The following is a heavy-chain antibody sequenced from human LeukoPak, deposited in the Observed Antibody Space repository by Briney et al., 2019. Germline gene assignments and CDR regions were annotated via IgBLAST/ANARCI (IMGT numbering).Heavy chain of an antibody. CDR3: ARSLKCYCSGGSCYSAPSTSDFNWFDP. Sequence: RRSLRLSCAASAFAFSSYSMSWVRQAPGKGLQWVSSISSSGAFITYADSLKGRLTISRDNARNSLYILMNSLRAEDTAMYYCARSLKCYCSGGSCYSAPSTSDFNWFDPWGQGTLVTVSS. D-gene: IGHD2-15*01. CDR2: ISSSGAFI. CDR1: AFAFSSYS. V-gene: IGHV3-21*01. J-gene: IGHJ5*02.